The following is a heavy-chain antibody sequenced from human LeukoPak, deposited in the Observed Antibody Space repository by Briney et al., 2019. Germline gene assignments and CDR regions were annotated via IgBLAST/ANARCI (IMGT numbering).Heavy chain of an antibody. D-gene: IGHD2-21*02. V-gene: IGHV4-39*07. J-gene: IGHJ4*02. CDR1: GGSISSSSYY. CDR3: ARENTGGDPIDY. CDR2: IYYSGST. Sequence: SETLSLTCTVSGGSISSSSYYWGWIRQPPGKGLEWIGSIYYSGSTYYNPSLKSRVTISVDTSKNQFSLKLSSMTAADTAVYYCARENTGGDPIDYWGQGTLVTVSS.